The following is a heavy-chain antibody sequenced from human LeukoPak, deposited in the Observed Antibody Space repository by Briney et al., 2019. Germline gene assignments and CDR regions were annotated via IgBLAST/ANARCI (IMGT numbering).Heavy chain of an antibody. V-gene: IGHV4-31*03. Sequence: SETLSLTCTVSGGSISSGGYYWSWIRQHPGKGLEWIGYIYYSGSTYYNPSLKSRVTISVDTPKNQFSLKVSSVNAADTAVYYCARATWGSLDYWGQGTLVTVSS. CDR3: ARATWGSLDY. D-gene: IGHD7-27*01. J-gene: IGHJ4*02. CDR2: IYYSGST. CDR1: GGSISSGGYY.